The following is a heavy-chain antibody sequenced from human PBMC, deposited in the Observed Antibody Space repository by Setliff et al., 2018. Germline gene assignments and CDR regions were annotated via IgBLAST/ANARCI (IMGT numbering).Heavy chain of an antibody. Sequence: SETLSLTCTVSGGSISSSSYYWGWIRQPPGKGLEWIGSIYYSGSTYYNPSLKSRVTISVDTSKNQLSLKLSSVTAADTAVYYCARAKGYCSSTSCRIYYFDYWGQGTLVTVSS. CDR2: IYYSGST. CDR1: GGSISSSSYY. J-gene: IGHJ4*02. CDR3: ARAKGYCSSTSCRIYYFDY. V-gene: IGHV4-39*07. D-gene: IGHD2-2*01.